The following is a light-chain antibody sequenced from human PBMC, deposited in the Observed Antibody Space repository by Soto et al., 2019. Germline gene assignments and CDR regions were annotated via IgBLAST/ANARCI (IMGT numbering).Light chain of an antibody. CDR2: DAS. V-gene: IGKV3-20*01. Sequence: EIVLTQSPGTLSLSPGERATLSCRASQTVSSSYFAWYQQKPGQAPRLLIYDASSRATGIPDRFSGSGSGTDFTLTISRLEPEDFAVYYCQQYGSSTWTFGQGTRWIS. CDR1: QTVSSSY. CDR3: QQYGSSTWT. J-gene: IGKJ1*01.